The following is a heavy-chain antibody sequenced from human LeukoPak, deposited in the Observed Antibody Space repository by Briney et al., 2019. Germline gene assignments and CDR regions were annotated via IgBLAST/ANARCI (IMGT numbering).Heavy chain of an antibody. CDR3: ARSRYSYGYYFDY. CDR2: INHSGST. V-gene: IGHV4-34*01. Sequence: NSSETLSLTCAVYGGSFSGYYWSWIRLPPGKGLEWIGEINHSGSTNYNPSLKSRVTISVDTSKNQFSLKLSSVTAADTAVYYCARSRYSYGYYFDYWGQRTLVTVSS. CDR1: GGSFSGYY. J-gene: IGHJ4*02. D-gene: IGHD5-18*01.